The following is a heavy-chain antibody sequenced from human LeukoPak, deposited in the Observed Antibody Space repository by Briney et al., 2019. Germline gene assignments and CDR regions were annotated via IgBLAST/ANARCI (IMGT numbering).Heavy chain of an antibody. J-gene: IGHJ3*02. CDR2: IKEDGSRK. CDR1: GFTFSSHW. CDR3: AKDLRITMVRGAFDI. V-gene: IGHV3-7*03. D-gene: IGHD3-10*01. Sequence: GGSLRLSCAASGFTFSSHWMNWVRQAPGKGLEWVANIKEDGSRKYYVDSVKGRFTISRDNSKNTLYLQMNSLRAEDTAVYYCAKDLRITMVRGAFDIWGQGTMVTVSS.